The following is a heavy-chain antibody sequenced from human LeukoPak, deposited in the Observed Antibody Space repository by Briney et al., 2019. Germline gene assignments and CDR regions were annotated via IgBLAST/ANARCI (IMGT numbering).Heavy chain of an antibody. CDR2: IYPRGST. D-gene: IGHD2-15*01. CDR1: GGSISTYY. Sequence: SETLSLTCTVSGGSISTYYWSWIRQPAGKGLEWIGRIYPRGSTNYNPSLKSRVTMSVDTSRNQFSLKLTSVTAADTAVYYCARGRYCSADICSGGDAFDIWGQGTMVSVSS. V-gene: IGHV4-4*07. CDR3: ARGRYCSADICSGGDAFDI. J-gene: IGHJ3*02.